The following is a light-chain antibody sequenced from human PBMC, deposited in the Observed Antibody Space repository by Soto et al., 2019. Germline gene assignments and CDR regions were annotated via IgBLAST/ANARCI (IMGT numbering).Light chain of an antibody. V-gene: IGKV1-33*01. CDR3: QHYNSYSEA. J-gene: IGKJ1*01. CDR1: QNINNY. Sequence: DIQMTQSPSSLSASVGDRVTITCQASQNINNYLNWYQQKPGRAPKLLIYDASNLEAGVPSRFRGSGSGTDFTFTISSLQPDDFATYYCQHYNSYSEAFGQGTKVDNK. CDR2: DAS.